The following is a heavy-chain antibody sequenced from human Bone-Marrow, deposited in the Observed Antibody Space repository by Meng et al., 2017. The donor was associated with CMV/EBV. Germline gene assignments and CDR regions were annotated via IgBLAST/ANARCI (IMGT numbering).Heavy chain of an antibody. CDR2: INHSGST. CDR3: ARELSRGYCSSTSCYRLYAFDI. J-gene: IGHJ3*02. V-gene: IGHV4-34*01. CDR1: GGSFSGYY. D-gene: IGHD2-2*02. Sequence: GSLRLSCAVYGGSFSGYYWSWIRQPPGKGLEWIGEINHSGSTNYNPSLKSRVTISVDTSKNQFSLKLSSVTAADTAVYYCARELSRGYCSSTSCYRLYAFDIWGQGTMVTGSS.